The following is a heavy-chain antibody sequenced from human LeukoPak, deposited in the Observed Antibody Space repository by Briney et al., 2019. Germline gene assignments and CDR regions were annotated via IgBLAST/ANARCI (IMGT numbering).Heavy chain of an antibody. J-gene: IGHJ4*02. CDR1: GFTFDDYA. D-gene: IGHD2-2*01. CDR2: ISWNSGSI. CDR3: PVPPGPEFDY. Sequence: GRSLRLSCAASGFTFDDYAMHWVRQAPGKGLEWVSGISWNSGSIGYADSVKGRFTISRDNAKNSLYLQMNSLRAEDTAVYYCPVPPGPEFDYWGQGTLVTVSS. V-gene: IGHV3-9*01.